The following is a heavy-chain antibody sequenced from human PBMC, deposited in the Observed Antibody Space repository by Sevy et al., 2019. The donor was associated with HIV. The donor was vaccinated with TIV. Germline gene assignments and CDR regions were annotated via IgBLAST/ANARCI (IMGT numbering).Heavy chain of an antibody. CDR3: ATGPPDGSYDYFDS. V-gene: IGHV3-21*06. CDR1: GFTFSRYN. Sequence: GGSLRLTCAASGFTFSRYNMNWVRQAPGKGLEWVSSLSGSSNYIYYAESLKGRFIISRDNAKNTVYLQMNSLRGDDTAVYYCATGPPDGSYDYFDSWGQGTLVTVSS. J-gene: IGHJ4*02. D-gene: IGHD1-26*01. CDR2: LSGSSNYI.